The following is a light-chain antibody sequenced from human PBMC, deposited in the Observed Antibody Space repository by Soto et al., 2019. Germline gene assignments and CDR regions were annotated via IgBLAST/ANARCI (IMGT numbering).Light chain of an antibody. J-gene: IGLJ1*01. CDR1: SSDVGGYNY. Sequence: QSALTQPASVSGSPGQSITISCTGTSSDVGGYNYLSRYQHHPGKDPKLMIYDVSDRPSGVSNRFSGYKSGNTASLTISGLQTEDEADYYCSSYTSSSTRVFGTGTKLTVL. CDR2: DVS. CDR3: SSYTSSSTRV. V-gene: IGLV2-14*03.